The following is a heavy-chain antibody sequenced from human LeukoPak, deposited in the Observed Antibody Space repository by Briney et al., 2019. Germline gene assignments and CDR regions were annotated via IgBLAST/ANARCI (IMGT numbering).Heavy chain of an antibody. V-gene: IGHV1-18*01. Sequence: AASVKVSCKASGYTFTSYGISWVRQAPGQGLEWMGWISAYNGNTNYAQKLQGRVTMTTDTSTSTAYMELRSLRSDDTAVYYCARDFVGGLIVGAPAQAIDYWGQGTLVTVSS. D-gene: IGHD1-26*01. CDR3: ARDFVGGLIVGAPAQAIDY. CDR1: GYTFTSYG. CDR2: ISAYNGNT. J-gene: IGHJ4*02.